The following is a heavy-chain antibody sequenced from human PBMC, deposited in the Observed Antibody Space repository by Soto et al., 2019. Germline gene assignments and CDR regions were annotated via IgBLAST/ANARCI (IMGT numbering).Heavy chain of an antibody. D-gene: IGHD3-10*01. CDR3: ASFHITMVRGVIITWFDP. CDR2: IYYSGST. Sequence: PSETLSLTCTVSGGSISSYYWSWIRQPPGKGLEWIGYIYYSGSTNYNPSLKSRVTISVDTSKNQFSLKLSSVTAADTAVYYCASFHITMVRGVIITWFDPWGQGTLVTVSS. V-gene: IGHV4-59*01. CDR1: GGSISSYY. J-gene: IGHJ5*02.